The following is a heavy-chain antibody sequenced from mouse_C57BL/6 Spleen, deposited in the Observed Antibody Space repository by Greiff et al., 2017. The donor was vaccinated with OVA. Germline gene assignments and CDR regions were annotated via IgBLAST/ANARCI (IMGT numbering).Heavy chain of an antibody. CDR3: ARGLLRYAMDY. D-gene: IGHD1-1*01. Sequence: EVMLVESGGGLVKPGGSLKLSCAASGFTFSSYAMSWVRQTPEKRLEWVATISDGGSYTYYPDNVKGRFTISRDNAKNNLYLQMSHLKSEDTAMYYCARGLLRYAMDYWGQGTSVTVSS. CDR1: GFTFSSYA. J-gene: IGHJ4*01. CDR2: ISDGGSYT. V-gene: IGHV5-4*03.